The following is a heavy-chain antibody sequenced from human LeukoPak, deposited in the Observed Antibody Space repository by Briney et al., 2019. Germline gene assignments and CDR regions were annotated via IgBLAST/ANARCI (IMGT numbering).Heavy chain of an antibody. Sequence: GGSLRRSCAASGFTFSSYAMSWVRQAPGKGLEWVSIISGSGGRIYYADSVKGRFTISRDNSAYTFYLQMNTLRVEDTALYYCAKEAGPNYYDTSGFPPSPHFDYWGQGTLVTVSS. V-gene: IGHV3-23*01. D-gene: IGHD3-22*01. CDR2: ISGSGGRI. CDR3: AKEAGPNYYDTSGFPPSPHFDY. J-gene: IGHJ4*02. CDR1: GFTFSSYA.